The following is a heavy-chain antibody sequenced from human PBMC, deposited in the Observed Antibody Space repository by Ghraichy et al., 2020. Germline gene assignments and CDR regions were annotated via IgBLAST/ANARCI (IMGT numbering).Heavy chain of an antibody. D-gene: IGHD3-22*01. J-gene: IGHJ4*02. CDR3: ARHGYADDSSGSAPKV. V-gene: IGHV5-51*01. Sequence: GESLNISCKGSGYSFTSYWIGWVRQMPGKGLEWMGIIYPGDSDTRYSPSFQGQVTISADKSISTAYLQWSSLKASDTAMYYCARHGYADDSSGSAPKVWGQGTLVTVSS. CDR1: GYSFTSYW. CDR2: IYPGDSDT.